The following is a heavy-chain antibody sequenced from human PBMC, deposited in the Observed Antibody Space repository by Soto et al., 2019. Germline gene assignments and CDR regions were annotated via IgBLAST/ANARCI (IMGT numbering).Heavy chain of an antibody. V-gene: IGHV4-61*01. CDR3: ARDSGGDWIGYWIDP. D-gene: IGHD3-3*01. CDR2: IHYSGST. J-gene: IGHJ5*02. Sequence: PSETLSLTCSVSGASVSSGSYYWSWIRQPPGKGLEWIGYIHYSGSTKYNPSLKSRVIISLDTSKNQFSLNLRSVTAADTAVYYCARDSGGDWIGYWIDPWGQGALVTVSS. CDR1: GASVSSGSYY.